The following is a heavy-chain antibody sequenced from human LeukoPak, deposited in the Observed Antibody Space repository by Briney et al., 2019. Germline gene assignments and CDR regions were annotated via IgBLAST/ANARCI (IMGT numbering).Heavy chain of an antibody. Sequence: GASVKVSCKASGYTFTSYGISWVRQAPGQGLEWMGWISAYNGNTNYAQKLQGRVTMTTDTSTSTAYVELRSLRSDDTAVYYCARKGATSAFDIWGQGTMVTASS. V-gene: IGHV1-18*01. CDR3: ARKGATSAFDI. CDR2: ISAYNGNT. J-gene: IGHJ3*02. D-gene: IGHD1-26*01. CDR1: GYTFTSYG.